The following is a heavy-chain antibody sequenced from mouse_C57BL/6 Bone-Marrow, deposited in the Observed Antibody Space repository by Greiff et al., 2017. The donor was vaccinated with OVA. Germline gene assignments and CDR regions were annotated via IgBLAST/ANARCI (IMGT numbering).Heavy chain of an antibody. CDR1: GYAFTNYL. V-gene: IGHV1-54*01. CDR2: INPGSGGT. J-gene: IGHJ2*01. CDR3: ARGLRYFDY. D-gene: IGHD2-4*01. Sequence: VMLQQSGAELVRPGTSVKVSCKASGYAFTNYLIEWVKQRPGQGLEWIGVINPGSGGTNYNEKFKGKATLTADKSSSTAYMQLSSLTSEDSAVYFCARGLRYFDYWGQGTTLTVSS.